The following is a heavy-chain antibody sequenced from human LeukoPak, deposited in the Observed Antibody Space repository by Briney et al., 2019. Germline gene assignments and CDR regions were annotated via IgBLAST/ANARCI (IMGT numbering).Heavy chain of an antibody. CDR3: ARVGVQLWSSEVLDY. Sequence: GGSLRLSCAASGFTFSSYWMSWVRQAPGKGLEWVANIKQDGSEKYYVDSVKGRFTISRDNAKNSLYLQMNSLRAEDTAVYYCARVGVQLWSSEVLDYWGQGTLVTVSS. D-gene: IGHD5-18*01. CDR2: IKQDGSEK. V-gene: IGHV3-7*01. CDR1: GFTFSSYW. J-gene: IGHJ4*02.